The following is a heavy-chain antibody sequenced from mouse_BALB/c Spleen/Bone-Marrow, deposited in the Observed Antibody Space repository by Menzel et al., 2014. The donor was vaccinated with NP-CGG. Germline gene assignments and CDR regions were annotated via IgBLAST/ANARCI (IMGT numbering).Heavy chain of an antibody. CDR3: TRDNGPFDY. CDR1: GFTFSSYT. V-gene: IGHV5-6-4*01. CDR2: ITSGGSYT. Sequence: EVMLVESGGGLVKPGGSLKLSCAASGFTFSSYTMSWVRQTPEKRLEWVATITSGGSYTYYPDSVEGRFTISRDNAKNTLYLQMSSLKSEDTAMYYCTRDNGPFDYWGQGTTLTVSS. D-gene: IGHD1-2*01. J-gene: IGHJ2*01.